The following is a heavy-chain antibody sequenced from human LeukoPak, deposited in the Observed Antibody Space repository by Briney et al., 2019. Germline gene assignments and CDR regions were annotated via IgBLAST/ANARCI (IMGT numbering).Heavy chain of an antibody. CDR2: IRGSGGST. D-gene: IGHD4-11*01. CDR3: AKRAQGDYTFDY. CDR1: GFTFSTYA. Sequence: GGSLRLSCAASGFTFSTYAMSWVRQAPGKGLEWVSAIRGSGGSTYYADSVKGRFTISRDNSKNTLYLQMNSLRDEDTAVYYCAKRAQGDYTFDYWGQGTLVTVSS. J-gene: IGHJ4*02. V-gene: IGHV3-23*01.